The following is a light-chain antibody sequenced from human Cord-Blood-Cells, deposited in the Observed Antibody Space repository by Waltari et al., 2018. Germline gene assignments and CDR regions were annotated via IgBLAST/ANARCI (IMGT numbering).Light chain of an antibody. CDR2: AAS. CDR3: QQSYSTPFT. CDR1: QSISSY. V-gene: IGKV1-39*01. Sequence: DIQMTQSPSSLSASVCDRVTITCRASQSISSYLHWYQQKPGKAPKLLIYAASSLQSGVPSRFSGSGSGTDFTLTISSLQPEDFATYYCQQSYSTPFTFGPGTKVDIK. J-gene: IGKJ3*01.